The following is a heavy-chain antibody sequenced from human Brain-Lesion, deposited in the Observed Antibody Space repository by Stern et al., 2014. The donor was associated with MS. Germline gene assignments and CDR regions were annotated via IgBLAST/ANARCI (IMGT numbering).Heavy chain of an antibody. CDR1: GGSVSSTSYA. Sequence: VQLVESGPGLVKPSETLSLTCTVAGGSVSSTSYAWAWIRPPPGKGLEWIGTLYYSGNTYYSPSLKSRTPISLYTSQHSFSLPLRSGTAADTAVYYCAGEEDIRYCSGGSCTGNWFDPWGQGTLVTVSS. CDR3: AGEEDIRYCSGGSCTGNWFDP. CDR2: LYYSGNT. D-gene: IGHD2-15*01. V-gene: IGHV4-39*02. J-gene: IGHJ5*02.